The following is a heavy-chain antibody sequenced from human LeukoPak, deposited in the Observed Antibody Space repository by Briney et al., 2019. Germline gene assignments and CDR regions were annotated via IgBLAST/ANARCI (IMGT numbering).Heavy chain of an antibody. CDR3: ARVTKQDAFDI. D-gene: IGHD3-3*01. Sequence: PGGSLRLSCAASGFTFSSYWMSWVRQAPGKGLEWVSNIKQDGSEKYYVDSVKGRFTISRDNAKNSLYLQMNSLRAEDTAVYYCARVTKQDAFDIWGQGTMVTVSS. V-gene: IGHV3-7*01. CDR2: IKQDGSEK. CDR1: GFTFSSYW. J-gene: IGHJ3*02.